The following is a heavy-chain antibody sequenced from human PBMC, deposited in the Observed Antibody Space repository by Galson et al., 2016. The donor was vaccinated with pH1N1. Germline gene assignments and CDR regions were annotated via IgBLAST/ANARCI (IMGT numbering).Heavy chain of an antibody. V-gene: IGHV3-7*01. CDR1: GFTFSSYW. Sequence: SLRLSCAASGFTFSSYWMSWVRQAPGKGLEWVANINQDGSVTYYVDSVKGRFTISRDNAKNSLYLQMNSLRAGDTAVYFCVRDHDYDDSDPSHYSYGLDVWGQGTTVTVSS. CDR2: INQDGSVT. D-gene: IGHD4-17*01. CDR3: VRDHDYDDSDPSHYSYGLDV. J-gene: IGHJ6*02.